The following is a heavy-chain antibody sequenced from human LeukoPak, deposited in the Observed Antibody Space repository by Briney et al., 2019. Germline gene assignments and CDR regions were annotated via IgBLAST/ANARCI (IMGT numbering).Heavy chain of an antibody. V-gene: IGHV4-39*07. Sequence: SETLSLTCTVSGGSISSSSYYWGWIRQPPGKGLEWIGSIYYSGSTYYNPSLKSRVTISVDTSKNQFSLKLSSVTAADTAVYYCARVAHGVVNWFDPWGQGTLVTVSS. CDR3: ARVAHGVVNWFDP. CDR2: IYYSGST. CDR1: GGSISSSSYY. J-gene: IGHJ5*02. D-gene: IGHD3-3*01.